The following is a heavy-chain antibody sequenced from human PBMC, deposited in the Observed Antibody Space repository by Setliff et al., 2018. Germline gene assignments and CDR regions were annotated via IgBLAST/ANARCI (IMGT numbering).Heavy chain of an antibody. Sequence: ASVKVSCKVSGYTLTELSMHWVRQAPGKGLEWMGGFDPEDGETIYAQKFQGRVTMTKDTSTDTAYMELSSLRSEDTAVYYCATALRYFDWLSPYYYYYYYMDVWGKGTTVTVSS. J-gene: IGHJ6*03. CDR2: FDPEDGET. CDR3: ATALRYFDWLSPYYYYYYYMDV. CDR1: GYTLTELS. D-gene: IGHD3-9*01. V-gene: IGHV1-24*01.